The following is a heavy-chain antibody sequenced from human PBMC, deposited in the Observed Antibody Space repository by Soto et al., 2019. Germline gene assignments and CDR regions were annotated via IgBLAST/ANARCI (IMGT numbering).Heavy chain of an antibody. J-gene: IGHJ4*02. CDR3: AKDDGHCSGGSCYSLVNY. D-gene: IGHD2-15*01. V-gene: IGHV3-30*18. CDR2: ISYDGSNK. Sequence: QVQLVESGGGVVQPGMSLRLSCAASGFIFSSYGMHWVRQAPGKGLEWVAVISYDGSNKYYADSVKGRFTISRDDSKNPLYLQMSSLSAEDTAVYYCAKDDGHCSGGSCYSLVNYWGQGTLVIFSS. CDR1: GFIFSSYG.